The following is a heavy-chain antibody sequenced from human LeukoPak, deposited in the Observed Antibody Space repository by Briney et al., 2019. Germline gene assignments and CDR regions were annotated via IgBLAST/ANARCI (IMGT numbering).Heavy chain of an antibody. D-gene: IGHD5-12*01. V-gene: IGHV3-23*01. CDR1: GITFNNFG. CDR2: ISNGGDHK. CDR3: AKVISSYSSFDSY. J-gene: IGHJ4*02. Sequence: GGSLRLSCAASGITFNNFGMRWVRRAPGKGLEWVSSISNGGDHKFYADSVRGRFTISRDNSKNTLYLQMDSLGAEDTAVYYCAKVISSYSSFDSYWGQGTLVTVSS.